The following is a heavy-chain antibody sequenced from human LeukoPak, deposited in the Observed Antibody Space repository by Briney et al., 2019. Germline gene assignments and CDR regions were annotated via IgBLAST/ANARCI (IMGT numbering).Heavy chain of an antibody. Sequence: GGSLRLSCAASGLTASSNYMSWVRQSPGKGLEGVSVVYSGGDTYYTDSVKGRFTISRDNSKNTVYLQMNSLRAEDTAVYYCARNRDSSGYIYWGQGTLVTVSS. J-gene: IGHJ4*02. CDR3: ARNRDSSGYIY. V-gene: IGHV3-66*02. CDR1: GLTASSNY. CDR2: VYSGGDT. D-gene: IGHD3-22*01.